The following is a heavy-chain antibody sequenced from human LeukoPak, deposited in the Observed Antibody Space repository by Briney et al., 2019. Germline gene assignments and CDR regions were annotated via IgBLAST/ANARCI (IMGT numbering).Heavy chain of an antibody. D-gene: IGHD2-15*01. CDR3: ARVTVVAATNY. J-gene: IGHJ4*02. Sequence: GGSLRLSCAASGFTFSSYWMHWVRQAPGKGLAWVSNINSDGSDIKYADSVKGRFTISRDNAKNTLYLQMNSLRVEDTAVYYCARVTVVAATNYWGQGTLVTVSS. CDR2: INSDGSDI. CDR1: GFTFSSYW. V-gene: IGHV3-74*03.